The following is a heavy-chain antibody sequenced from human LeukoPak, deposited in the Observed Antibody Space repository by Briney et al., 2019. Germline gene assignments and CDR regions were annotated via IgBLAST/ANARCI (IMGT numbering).Heavy chain of an antibody. CDR1: GFTFSSFW. CDR3: ARDLNWNQADY. V-gene: IGHV3-74*01. J-gene: IGHJ4*02. CDR2: INTDGSTI. Sequence: GGSLRLSCAASGFTFSSFWMHWVRQAPGKGLVWVSRINTDGSTINYADSVKDRFTISRDNAKNTLYLQMNSLRVEDTAVYYCARDLNWNQADYWGQGTLVTVSS. D-gene: IGHD1-14*01.